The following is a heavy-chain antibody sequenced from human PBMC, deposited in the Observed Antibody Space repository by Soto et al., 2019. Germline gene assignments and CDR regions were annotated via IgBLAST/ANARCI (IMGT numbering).Heavy chain of an antibody. V-gene: IGHV3-30*18. Sequence: GGSLRLSCAASGFGFSSYGMHWVRQAPGKGLEWVAVISYDGSNKYYADSVKGRFTISRDNSKNTLYLQMNSLRAEDTAVYYCAKDPSGPFDYWGQGTLVTVSS. J-gene: IGHJ4*02. CDR2: ISYDGSNK. CDR1: GFGFSSYG. D-gene: IGHD6-19*01. CDR3: AKDPSGPFDY.